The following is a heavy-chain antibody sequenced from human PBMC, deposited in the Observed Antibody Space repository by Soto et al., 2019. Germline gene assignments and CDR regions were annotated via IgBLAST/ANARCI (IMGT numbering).Heavy chain of an antibody. CDR3: ARDRGCSGGICYRDLGY. Sequence: EVQLVESGGGLGQPGGSLRLSCAASGFTFSSYSMSWVRQAPGKGLEWVSYISSTSNTIYYADSVKGRFTISRDNAKNSLYLHMNSLSAEDTAVYYCARDRGCSGGICYRDLGYWGQGTLVTVSS. CDR1: GFTFSSYS. J-gene: IGHJ4*02. CDR2: ISSTSNTI. D-gene: IGHD2-15*01. V-gene: IGHV3-48*01.